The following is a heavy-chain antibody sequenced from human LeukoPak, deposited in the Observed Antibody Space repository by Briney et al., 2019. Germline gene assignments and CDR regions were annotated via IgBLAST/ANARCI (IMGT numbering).Heavy chain of an antibody. CDR2: TSGSGGTT. J-gene: IGHJ5*02. D-gene: IGHD3-22*01. CDR1: GFTFSSYV. Sequence: GGSLRLSCAASGFTFSSYVMSWVRQAPGKGLEWVSGTSGSGGTTYYADSVKGRFTISRDNSKNTLYLQMSSLRAEDTAVYYCAKSPTRSDTSGYYAWGQGTLVTVSS. CDR3: AKSPTRSDTSGYYA. V-gene: IGHV3-23*01.